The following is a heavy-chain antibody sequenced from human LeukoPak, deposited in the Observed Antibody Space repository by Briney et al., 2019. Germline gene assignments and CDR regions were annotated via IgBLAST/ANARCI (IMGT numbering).Heavy chain of an antibody. Sequence: GGSLRLSCAASGFTFSSYWMNWARQAPGKGLEWVASINHNGNVNYYVDSVKGRFTISRDNAKNSLYLQMSNLRAEDTAVYYCARQGAYSSAIGMGYWGQGTLVTVSS. CDR3: ARQGAYSSAIGMGY. CDR2: INHNGNVN. CDR1: GFTFSSYW. J-gene: IGHJ4*02. D-gene: IGHD6-19*01. V-gene: IGHV3-7*03.